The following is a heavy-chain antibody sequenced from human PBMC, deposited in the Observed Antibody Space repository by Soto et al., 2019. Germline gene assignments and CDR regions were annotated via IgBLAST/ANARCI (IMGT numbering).Heavy chain of an antibody. CDR2: IKSKTDGGTT. V-gene: IGHV3-15*07. CDR3: TTATKMTTVPLDY. J-gene: IGHJ4*02. CDR1: GFTFSNAW. Sequence: PGGSLRLSCAASGFTFSNAWMNWVRQAPGKGLEWVGRIKSKTDGGTTDYAAPVKGRFTISRDDSKNTLYLQMNSLKTEDTAVYYCTTATKMTTVPLDYWGQGTLVTVSS. D-gene: IGHD4-4*01.